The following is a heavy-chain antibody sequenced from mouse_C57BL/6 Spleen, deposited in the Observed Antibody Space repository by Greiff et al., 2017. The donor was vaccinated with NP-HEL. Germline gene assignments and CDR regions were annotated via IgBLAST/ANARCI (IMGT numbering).Heavy chain of an antibody. CDR3: VITTVVATDWYFDV. J-gene: IGHJ1*03. V-gene: IGHV1-61*01. CDR2: IYPSDSET. Sequence: VQLQQPGAELVRPGSSVKLSCKASGYTFTSYWMDWVKQRPGQGLEWIGNIYPSDSETHYNQKFKDNATLTVDKSSSTAYMQLSSLTSEDSAVYYCVITTVVATDWYFDVWGTGTTVTVSS. CDR1: GYTFTSYW. D-gene: IGHD1-1*01.